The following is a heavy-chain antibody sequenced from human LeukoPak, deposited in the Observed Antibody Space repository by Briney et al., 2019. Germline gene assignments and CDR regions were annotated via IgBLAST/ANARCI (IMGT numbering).Heavy chain of an antibody. CDR3: ARVDCGGGNCYLFY. Sequence: PGGSLRLSCAASGFTFRNYDMNWVRQAPGKGLEWVSYITRSGSTVYYADSVKGRFTISRDNSKNSLYLQMNSLRAEDTAVYYCARVDCGGGNCYLFYWGQGILVTVSS. J-gene: IGHJ4*02. CDR1: GFTFRNYD. V-gene: IGHV3-48*03. CDR2: ITRSGSTV. D-gene: IGHD2-15*01.